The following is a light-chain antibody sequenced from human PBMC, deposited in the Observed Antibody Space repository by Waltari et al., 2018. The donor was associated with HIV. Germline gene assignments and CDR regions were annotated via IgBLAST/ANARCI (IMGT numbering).Light chain of an antibody. CDR2: AND. V-gene: IGLV1-40*01. Sequence: QSVLTQPPSVSGAPGQRVTISCTGSSSNIGAGYDVHWYQQLPGTAPKLVIYANDNRPSGVPDRFSGSKSGTSASLAITGLQAEDDADYYCQSYDSALSGSVFGGGTK. CDR3: QSYDSALSGSV. CDR1: SSNIGAGYD. J-gene: IGLJ2*01.